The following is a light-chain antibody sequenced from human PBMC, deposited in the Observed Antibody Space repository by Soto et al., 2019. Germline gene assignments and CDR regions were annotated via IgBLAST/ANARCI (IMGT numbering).Light chain of an antibody. CDR1: QSISSY. Sequence: DIQMTQYPSSLSASAGDRVTITCRASQSISSYVNWYQQKPGKAPKLLIFDASTLENGVPARFSGSRSGPEFSLTISSLQPDDFATYYCQQYYSYWTFGQGTKVDIK. CDR3: QQYYSYWT. J-gene: IGKJ1*01. V-gene: IGKV1-5*01. CDR2: DAS.